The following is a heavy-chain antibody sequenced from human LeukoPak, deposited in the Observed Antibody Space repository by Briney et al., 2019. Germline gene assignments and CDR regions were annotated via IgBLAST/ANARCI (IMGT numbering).Heavy chain of an antibody. CDR1: GLTFGNYA. CDR3: AKGSGSSCYSPCDY. CDR2: ICANDGNT. D-gene: IGHD2-15*01. J-gene: IGHJ4*02. Sequence: GGSLRLSCAASGLTFGNYAMSWVRQAPGKGLEWVSVICANDGNTYYADAVKGRFTISRDNSKDTLYLQMDSLRAEDTAVYYCAKGSGSSCYSPCDYWGQGILVTVSS. V-gene: IGHV3-23*01.